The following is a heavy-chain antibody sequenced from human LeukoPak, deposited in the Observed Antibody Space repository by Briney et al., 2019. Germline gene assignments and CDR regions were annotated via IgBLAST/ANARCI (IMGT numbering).Heavy chain of an antibody. V-gene: IGHV1-2*02. Sequence: VASVKVSCKASGYTFTGYYMHWVRQAPGQGLEWMGWINPNSGGTNYAQKFQGRVTMTRDTSISTAYMELSRLRSDDTAVYYCASLSMQWLVRGSLGPHYYYYYMDVWGKGTTVTISS. J-gene: IGHJ6*03. CDR3: ASLSMQWLVRGSLGPHYYYYYMDV. CDR1: GYTFTGYY. CDR2: INPNSGGT. D-gene: IGHD6-19*01.